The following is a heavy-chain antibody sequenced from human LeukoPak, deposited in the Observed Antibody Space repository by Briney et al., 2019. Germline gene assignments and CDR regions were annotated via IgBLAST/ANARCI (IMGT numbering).Heavy chain of an antibody. CDR2: ISYHGRDQ. J-gene: IGHJ3*02. CDR3: VKDLGDIDISGYYRPGAFDI. D-gene: IGHD3-22*01. V-gene: IGHV3-30*04. CDR1: RFIFSNYA. Sequence: GGSLRLSCAASRFIFSNYAMHWVRQAPGKGLDWVAVISYHGRDQFYADSVKGRFTISRDSSKHTLYLLMNNLRVGDTAIYYCVKDLGDIDISGYYRPGAFDIWGQGTMVTVSS.